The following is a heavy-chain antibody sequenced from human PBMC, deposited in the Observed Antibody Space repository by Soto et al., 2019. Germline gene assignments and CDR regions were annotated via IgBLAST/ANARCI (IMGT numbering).Heavy chain of an antibody. V-gene: IGHV4-59*12. CDR3: ARDTSSTSLRAEYFQF. CDR2: IYHSGST. J-gene: IGHJ1*01. D-gene: IGHD6-13*01. Sequence: SETLSLTCTVSGGSISNYYYWSWIRQPPGKGLEWIGYIYHSGSTIYNPSLKSRVTISVDKSKNQFSLKLSSVTAADTAVYYCARDTSSTSLRAEYFQFWGQGTQVTVSS. CDR1: GGSISNYYY.